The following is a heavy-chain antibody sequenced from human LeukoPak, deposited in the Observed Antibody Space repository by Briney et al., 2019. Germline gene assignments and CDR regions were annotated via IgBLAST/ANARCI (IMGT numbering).Heavy chain of an antibody. D-gene: IGHD1-26*01. J-gene: IGHJ4*02. CDR1: GGSIHNNY. CDR2: MYSSGKS. V-gene: IGHV4-59*08. CDR3: ARLMPWELPPGAYDY. Sequence: SETLSLTCTVSGGSIHNNYWSWIRQPPGKGLEWIGSMYSSGKSDYSPSLKNRVTMSIDTSKNQFSLKLTSVTAADTAVYFCARLMPWELPPGAYDYWGQGSLVTVSS.